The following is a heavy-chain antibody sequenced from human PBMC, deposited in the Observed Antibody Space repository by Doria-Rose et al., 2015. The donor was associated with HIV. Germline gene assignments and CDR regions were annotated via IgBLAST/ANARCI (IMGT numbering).Heavy chain of an antibody. V-gene: IGHV2-26*01. D-gene: IGHD6-13*01. Sequence: QITLKESGPVLVKPTETLTLTCTVSGVSLSSPGMGVSWIRQPPGKALEWLAKIFSDDESTYKTSLKSRLTISRGNSKSQVVLTMTDMDPVDTATYYCARIKSSRWYHKYYFDFWGQGTLVIVSA. CDR3: ARIKSSRWYHKYYFDF. CDR2: IFSDDES. CDR1: GVSLSSPGMG. J-gene: IGHJ4*02.